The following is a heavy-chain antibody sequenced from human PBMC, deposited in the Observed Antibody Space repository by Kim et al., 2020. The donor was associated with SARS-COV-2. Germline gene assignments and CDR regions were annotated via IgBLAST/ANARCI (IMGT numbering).Heavy chain of an antibody. V-gene: IGHV3-21*04. J-gene: IGHJ4*02. CDR2: ISSSSSYI. CDR3: AREQDGSGAVPAY. CDR1: GFTFSSYS. Sequence: GGSLRLSCAASGFTFSSYSMNWVRQAPGKGLEWVSSISSSSSYIYYADSVKGRFTISRDNAKNSLYLQMNSLRAEDTAVYYCAREQDGSGAVPAYWGQGTLVTVSS. D-gene: IGHD3-10*01.